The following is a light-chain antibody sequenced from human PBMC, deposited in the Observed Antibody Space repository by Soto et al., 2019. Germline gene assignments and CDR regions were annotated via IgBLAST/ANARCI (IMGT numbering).Light chain of an antibody. J-gene: IGKJ1*01. Sequence: DIVMTQSPLSLPVTPGEPASISCRSSQSLLHSNGYKYLDWYLQKPGQSPQLLTYLNSNRASGVPDRFSGSGSGTDFTLKISRVEAEDVGVYYCMQVLQTPLTFGHGTKVEIK. V-gene: IGKV2-28*01. CDR3: MQVLQTPLT. CDR2: LNS. CDR1: QSLLHSNGYKY.